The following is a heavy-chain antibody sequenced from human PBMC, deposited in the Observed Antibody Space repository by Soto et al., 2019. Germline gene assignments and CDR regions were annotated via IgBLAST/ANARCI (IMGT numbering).Heavy chain of an antibody. V-gene: IGHV1-8*01. CDR3: ARDYTYYYDSSLDSDAFDI. CDR1: GYTFTSYD. CDR2: MNPNSGNT. D-gene: IGHD3-22*01. Sequence: ASVKVSCKASGYTFTSYDINWVRQATGQGLEWMGWMNPNSGNTGYAQKFQGRVTMTRNTSISTAYMELSSLRSEDTAVYYCARDYTYYYDSSLDSDAFDIWGQGTMVTVSS. J-gene: IGHJ3*02.